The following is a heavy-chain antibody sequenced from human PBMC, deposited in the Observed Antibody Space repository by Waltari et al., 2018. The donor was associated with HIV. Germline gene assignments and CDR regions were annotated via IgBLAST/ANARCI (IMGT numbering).Heavy chain of an antibody. D-gene: IGHD3-10*01. J-gene: IGHJ4*02. CDR3: AKFRGSGSDY. V-gene: IGHV3-23*01. Sequence: EVQLMESGGGLVQPGGSLRLSFAASGFTFEGYAMTWVRLAPGKGLEWVSGISGSGGSTFYADSVKGRFAISRDNSKNTLYLQMNTLRAEDTAVYYCAKFRGSGSDYWGQGAQVTVSS. CDR1: GFTFEGYA. CDR2: ISGSGGST.